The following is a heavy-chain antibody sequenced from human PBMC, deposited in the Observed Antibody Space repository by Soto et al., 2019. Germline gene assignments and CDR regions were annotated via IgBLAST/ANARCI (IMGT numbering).Heavy chain of an antibody. CDR2: ISVYNGDT. J-gene: IGHJ1*01. CDR3: ARDLGYCSAGSCYPEYFHH. V-gene: IGHV1-18*01. CDR1: GYTFNTYG. D-gene: IGHD2-15*01. Sequence: QVQLVQSGAEVKNPGASMKVSCKASGYTFNTYGISWVRQAPGQGLEWMGWISVYNGDTNYAQKFRGRVTLTTDTSTSTAYVELRSLTSADTAVYYCARDLGYCSAGSCYPEYFHHWGQGTLVTVSS.